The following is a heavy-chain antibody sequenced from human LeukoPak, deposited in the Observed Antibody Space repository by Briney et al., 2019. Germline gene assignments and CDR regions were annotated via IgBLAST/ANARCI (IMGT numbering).Heavy chain of an antibody. Sequence: PSETLSLTCTVSGGSISSYQWSWIRQPPGKGLEWIGYISYSGFTNYNPSLKSRVTISLDTSKNQFSLKLTSVTAVDTAVYYCAGHHPRNTVDFWGQGTLVTVSS. CDR2: ISYSGFT. J-gene: IGHJ4*02. D-gene: IGHD2/OR15-2a*01. CDR3: AGHHPRNTVDF. CDR1: GGSISSYQ. V-gene: IGHV4-59*08.